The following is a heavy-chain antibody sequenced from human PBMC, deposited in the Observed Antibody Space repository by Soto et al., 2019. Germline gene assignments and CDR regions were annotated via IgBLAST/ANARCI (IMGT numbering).Heavy chain of an antibody. CDR2: ISNDGSKK. J-gene: IGHJ4*02. V-gene: IGHV3-30*03. CDR1: GFAFTNYG. CDR3: ARDVAMPTGLGLGY. D-gene: IGHD6-19*01. Sequence: GSLRLSCASSGFAFTNYGIHWVRQAPGKGLEWVAHISNDGSKKFYGDSVEGRFTISRDNSENTVYLQMTSLRPDDTAVFYCARDVAMPTGLGLGYWGQGTLVTVSS.